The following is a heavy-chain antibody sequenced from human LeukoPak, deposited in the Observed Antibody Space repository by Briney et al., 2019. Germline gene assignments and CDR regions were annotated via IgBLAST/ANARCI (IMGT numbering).Heavy chain of an antibody. V-gene: IGHV1-69*05. D-gene: IGHD5-24*01. CDR3: AGDSVEMATIMGY. CDR2: IIPIFGTA. CDR1: GGTFSSYA. J-gene: IGHJ4*02. Sequence: AASVKVSCKASGGTFSSYAISWVRQAPGHGLEWMGRIIPIFGTANYAQKFQGRVTITTDESTSTAYMELSSLRSEDTAVYYCAGDSVEMATIMGYWGQGTLVTVSS.